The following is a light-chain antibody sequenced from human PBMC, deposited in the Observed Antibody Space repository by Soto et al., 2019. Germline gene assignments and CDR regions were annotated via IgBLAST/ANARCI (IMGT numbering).Light chain of an antibody. V-gene: IGKV2-28*01. Sequence: DIVQTPSPLSLHVTPGEPASISCRSRQSLLHSNGYNYLDWYLQKPGQSPQLLIYLGSNRASGVPDRFSGSGSGTEFTLTISSLQPDDFATYYCQHYNSYSEAFGQGTKVDIK. CDR1: QSLLHSNGYNY. J-gene: IGKJ1*01. CDR3: QHYNSYSEA. CDR2: LGS.